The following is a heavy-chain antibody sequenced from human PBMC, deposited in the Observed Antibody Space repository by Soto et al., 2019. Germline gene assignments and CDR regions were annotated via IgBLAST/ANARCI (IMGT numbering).Heavy chain of an antibody. Sequence: PSETLSLTCAVSGGSISSTNWWSWVRQPPGKGLVWIAVIYHSGSPNYNPSLKSRATISVDKSKNQFSLKLSFVTAADTAVYYCARRERAAGTDWWFDPWGQGTLVTVSS. D-gene: IGHD6-13*01. CDR2: IYHSGSP. CDR3: ARRERAAGTDWWFDP. J-gene: IGHJ5*02. V-gene: IGHV4-4*02. CDR1: GGSISSTNW.